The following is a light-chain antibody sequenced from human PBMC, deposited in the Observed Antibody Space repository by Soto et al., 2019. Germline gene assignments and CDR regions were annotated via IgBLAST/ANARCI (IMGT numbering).Light chain of an antibody. V-gene: IGLV2-23*01. CDR1: SSNIGGYNV. CDR2: EGI. CDR3: CSYVGATTYV. J-gene: IGLJ1*01. Sequence: QSALTQPASVSGSPGQSITISCSGTSSNIGGYNVVSWYQQHPGKAPKVIVYEGIKRPSGVSDRFSGSTSGSTAYLAISGLQAEDEAEYYCCSYVGATTYVFCSGTKLTVL.